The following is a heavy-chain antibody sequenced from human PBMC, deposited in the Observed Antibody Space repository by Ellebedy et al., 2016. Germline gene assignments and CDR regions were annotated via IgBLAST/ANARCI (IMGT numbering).Heavy chain of an antibody. Sequence: GGSLRLSCAASGFTVSSNYMSWVRQAPGKGLEGVSVLYSGGSTYYADSVKGRFTISRDNSKNTLYLHMNSLRAEDTAVYYCAVLRVYAFDIWGQGTMVTVSS. CDR1: GFTVSSNY. J-gene: IGHJ3*02. D-gene: IGHD4-17*01. V-gene: IGHV3-53*01. CDR2: LYSGGST. CDR3: AVLRVYAFDI.